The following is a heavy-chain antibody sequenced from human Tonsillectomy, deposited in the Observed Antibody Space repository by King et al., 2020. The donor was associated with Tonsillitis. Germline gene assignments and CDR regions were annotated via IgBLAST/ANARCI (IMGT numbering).Heavy chain of an antibody. CDR1: EFTFSSSW. CDR2: IKPDGSEK. V-gene: IGHV3-7*04. Sequence: VQLVESGGGLVQPGGSLKLSCAASEFTFSSSWMTWVRQAPGKGLQWVATIKPDGSEKYYSDSLKGRFTVSRDNPKNSLDLQMKSLRSEDTALYYCARDQAYSSFDYWGQGTLVTVSS. D-gene: IGHD6-19*01. J-gene: IGHJ4*02. CDR3: ARDQAYSSFDY.